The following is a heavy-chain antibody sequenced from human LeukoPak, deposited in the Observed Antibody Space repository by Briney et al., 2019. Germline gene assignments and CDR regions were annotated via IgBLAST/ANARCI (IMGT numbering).Heavy chain of an antibody. Sequence: SETLSLTCAVYGGSFSGYYWSWIRQPAGKGLEWIGRIYTSGSTNYNPSLKSRVTMSVDTSKNQFSLKLSSVTAADTAVYYCARVGWLRSPDAFDIWGQGTMVTVSS. CDR1: GGSFSGYY. CDR3: ARVGWLRSPDAFDI. CDR2: IYTSGST. V-gene: IGHV4-59*10. D-gene: IGHD5-12*01. J-gene: IGHJ3*02.